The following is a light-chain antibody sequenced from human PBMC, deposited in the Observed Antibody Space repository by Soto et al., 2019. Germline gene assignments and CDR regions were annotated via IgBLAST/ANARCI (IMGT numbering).Light chain of an antibody. CDR1: QSISSY. Sequence: DIRMTQTPSSLSASVGDRVTITCRASQSISSYLNWYQQKPGKAPKLLFYAASSLQSGVPSRFSGSGSGTDFTLTINSLQPEDFATYYCQQSYSSPYIFGQGTKLEIK. J-gene: IGKJ2*01. V-gene: IGKV1-39*01. CDR2: AAS. CDR3: QQSYSSPYI.